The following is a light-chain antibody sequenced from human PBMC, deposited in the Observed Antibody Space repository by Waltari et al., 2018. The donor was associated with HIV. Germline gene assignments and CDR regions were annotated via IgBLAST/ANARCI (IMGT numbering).Light chain of an antibody. CDR2: EHY. CDR3: QSFDTDNHWV. Sequence: NFMLTQPHSVSESPGKTLTISCPRSSGSVASNYVQWFQQRPGSAPTTIIYEHYQRPSGVPDRFSGIIDKSSNSASLTISGVKTEDEADYYCQSFDTDNHWVFGGGTRLTVL. J-gene: IGLJ3*02. CDR1: SGSVASNY. V-gene: IGLV6-57*03.